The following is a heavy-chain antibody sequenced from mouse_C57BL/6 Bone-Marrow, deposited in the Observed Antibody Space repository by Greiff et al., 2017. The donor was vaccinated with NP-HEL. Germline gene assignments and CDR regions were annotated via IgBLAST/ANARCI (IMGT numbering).Heavy chain of an antibody. Sequence: QVQLQQSGAELARPGASVKLSCKASGYTFTSYGISWVKQRPGQGLAWIGEIYPRSGNTYYNEKFKGKATLTADKSSSTAYMELRSLTSEDSAVYFCGDYDGSSWDYWGQGTTLTVSS. V-gene: IGHV1-81*01. CDR1: GYTFTSYG. J-gene: IGHJ2*01. CDR3: GDYDGSSWDY. CDR2: IYPRSGNT. D-gene: IGHD1-1*01.